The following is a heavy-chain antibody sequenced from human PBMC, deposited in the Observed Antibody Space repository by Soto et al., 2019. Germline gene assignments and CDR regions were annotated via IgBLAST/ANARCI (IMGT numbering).Heavy chain of an antibody. J-gene: IGHJ4*02. CDR2: IYYSGST. Sequence: QVQLQESGPGLVKPSQTLSLTCTVSGGSISSGGYCWSWIRQHPGKGLEWIGYIYYSGSTYYNPSLKSRVTISVDTSKNQFSLKLSSVTAADTAVYYCARARKGWKIDYWGQGTLVTVSS. CDR3: ARARKGWKIDY. CDR1: GGSISSGGYC. D-gene: IGHD1-1*01. V-gene: IGHV4-31*03.